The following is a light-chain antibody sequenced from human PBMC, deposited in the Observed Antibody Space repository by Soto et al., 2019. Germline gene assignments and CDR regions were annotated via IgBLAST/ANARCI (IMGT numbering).Light chain of an antibody. CDR2: SVS. V-gene: IGLV2-14*01. CDR3: CSYTSSSPYV. Sequence: QSALTQPASVSGSPGQSITISCSGTSSDIGAYDHVAWFQQFPGKTPKLIIYSVSNRPSGVSYRFSGSKSGNTASLTISGLQAEDEADYYCCSYTSSSPYVFGTGTKLTVL. CDR1: SSDIGAYDH. J-gene: IGLJ1*01.